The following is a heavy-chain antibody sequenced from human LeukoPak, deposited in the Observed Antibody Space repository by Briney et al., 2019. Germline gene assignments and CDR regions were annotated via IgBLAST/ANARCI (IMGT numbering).Heavy chain of an antibody. CDR3: ARVGITMVRGVNYNWFDP. Sequence: ASVKVSCKASGYTFTGYYMHWVRQAPGQGLECMGRINPNSGGTNYAQKFQGRVTMTRDTSISTAYMELSRLRSDDTAVYYCARVGITMVRGVNYNWFDPWGQGTLVTVSS. CDR1: GYTFTGYY. V-gene: IGHV1-2*06. J-gene: IGHJ5*02. CDR2: INPNSGGT. D-gene: IGHD3-10*01.